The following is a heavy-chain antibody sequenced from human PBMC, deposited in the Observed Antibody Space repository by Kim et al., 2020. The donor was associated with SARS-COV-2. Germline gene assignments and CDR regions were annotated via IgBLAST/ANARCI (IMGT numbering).Heavy chain of an antibody. CDR3: ARDPHRSSSWFFAFDI. J-gene: IGHJ3*02. D-gene: IGHD6-13*01. V-gene: IGHV1-46*01. Sequence: KFQGRVTMTRDTSTSTVYMELSSLRSEDTAVYYCARDPHRSSSWFFAFDIWGQGTMVTVSS.